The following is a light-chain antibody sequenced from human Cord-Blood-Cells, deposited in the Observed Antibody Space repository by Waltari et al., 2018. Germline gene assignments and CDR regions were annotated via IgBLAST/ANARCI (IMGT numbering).Light chain of an antibody. CDR3: QQSCSTPPT. CDR2: AAS. Sequence: DIQMTQSPSSLSASVGDRVTITCRASQSISSYLNWYQQKPGKAPKLLIYAASSLQSGVPSRFSGSGSGTDFTITISSLQPEDFATYYCQQSCSTPPTFGQGTRLEIK. V-gene: IGKV1-39*01. CDR1: QSISSY. J-gene: IGKJ5*01.